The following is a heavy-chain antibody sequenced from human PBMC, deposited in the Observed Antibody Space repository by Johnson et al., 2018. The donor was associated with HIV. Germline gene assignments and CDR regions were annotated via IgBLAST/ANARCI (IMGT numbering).Heavy chain of an antibody. J-gene: IGHJ3*02. V-gene: IGHV3-66*01. Sequence: EKLVESGGGLVQPGGSLRLSCAASGFTVSSNYMSCVRQAPGKGLEWVSVIYSGGSTYYADAVKGRFTNSRDNSKNTLYLQMNSLRAEDTAVDYCAREAWGFGERVDAFDIWGQGTMVTVSS. CDR1: GFTVSSNY. D-gene: IGHD3-10*01. CDR3: AREAWGFGERVDAFDI. CDR2: IYSGGST.